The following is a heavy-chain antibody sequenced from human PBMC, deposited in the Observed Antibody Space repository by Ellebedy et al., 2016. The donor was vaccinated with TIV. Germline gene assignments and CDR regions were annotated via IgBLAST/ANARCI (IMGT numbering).Heavy chain of an antibody. Sequence: GESLKISCATSGFIFSNYWMTWVRHVPGKGLEWVASIKDDGSEKYYLESVKGRFTVSRDNAKTSLYLQLNSLRAEDTAVYYCASACFGVACHFEHWGQGTLVTVSS. V-gene: IGHV3-7*01. CDR2: IKDDGSEK. CDR1: GFIFSNYW. D-gene: IGHD3-3*01. J-gene: IGHJ4*02. CDR3: ASACFGVACHFEH.